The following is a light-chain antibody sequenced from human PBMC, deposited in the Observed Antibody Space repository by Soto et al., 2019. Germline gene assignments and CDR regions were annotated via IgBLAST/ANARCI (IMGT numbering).Light chain of an antibody. J-gene: IGLJ1*01. Sequence: QSALTQPASVSGSPGQSITISCTGTSSDVGGYIYVSWHQQHPGKAPKLMIYDVTSRPSGVSYRFSGSKSGNTASLTISGLQAEDEADYYCSSYTTSSSYVFGTGTKLTVL. V-gene: IGLV2-14*01. CDR2: DVT. CDR1: SSDVGGYIY. CDR3: SSYTTSSSYV.